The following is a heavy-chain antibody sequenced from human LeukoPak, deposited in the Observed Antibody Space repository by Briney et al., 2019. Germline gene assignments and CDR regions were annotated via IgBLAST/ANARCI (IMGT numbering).Heavy chain of an antibody. CDR3: AKFNGHPTTNYYMDV. V-gene: IGHV3-23*01. Sequence: PGGSLRLSCAASGFSFSRFAMTWVREAPGKGLEWVSGIIDTGGATYYADSVKGRFTISRDNSKNTLFLQMNSLRSEDTAVYYCAKFNGHPTTNYYMDVWGEGTTVTVSS. CDR1: GFSFSRFA. D-gene: IGHD3-10*01. CDR2: IIDTGGAT. J-gene: IGHJ6*04.